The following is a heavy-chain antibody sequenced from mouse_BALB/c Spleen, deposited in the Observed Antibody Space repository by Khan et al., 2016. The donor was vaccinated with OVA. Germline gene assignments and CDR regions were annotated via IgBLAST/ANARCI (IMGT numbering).Heavy chain of an antibody. J-gene: IGHJ4*01. CDR1: GYSITSNYA. D-gene: IGHD2-12*01. Sequence: EVQLQESGPGLVKPFQSLSLTCTVTGYSITSNYAWNWIRQFPGNQLEWVGYISYCGSTSYNPSLKSRISITRDTSKNQFFLQLNSVTTEDTSTYYCARGIYDGYAMDYWGQGTSVTVSS. CDR3: ARGIYDGYAMDY. V-gene: IGHV3-2*02. CDR2: ISYCGST.